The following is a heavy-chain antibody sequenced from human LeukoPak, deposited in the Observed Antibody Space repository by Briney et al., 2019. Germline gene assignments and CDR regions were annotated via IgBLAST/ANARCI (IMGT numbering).Heavy chain of an antibody. J-gene: IGHJ6*02. CDR3: TRHGPYGSGILGPYYDMDV. CDR2: IRSKANSYAT. CDR1: GFTFSGSA. D-gene: IGHD3-10*01. V-gene: IGHV3-73*01. Sequence: GGSLRLSCAASGFTFSGSAMHWVRQASGKGLEWVGRIRSKANSYATAYAASVKGRFTISRDDSKNTAYLQMNSLKTEDTAVYYCTRHGPYGSGILGPYYDMDVWGQGTTVTVSS.